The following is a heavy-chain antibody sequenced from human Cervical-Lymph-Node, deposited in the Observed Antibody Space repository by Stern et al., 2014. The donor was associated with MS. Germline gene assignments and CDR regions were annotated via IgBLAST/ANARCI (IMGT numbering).Heavy chain of an antibody. CDR3: AKDIRSGSYYYYGMDV. CDR1: GFTFDDYA. Sequence: EVQLVESGGGLVQPGGSLRLSCAASGFTFDDYALHWVRQAPGKGLGWVSGISWNSGRIGYADSVKGRFTISRDNSKKSMYLQMKSLRAEDTALYYCAKDIRSGSYYYYGMDVWGQGTTVTVSS. V-gene: IGHV3-9*01. CDR2: ISWNSGRI. J-gene: IGHJ6*02. D-gene: IGHD1-26*01.